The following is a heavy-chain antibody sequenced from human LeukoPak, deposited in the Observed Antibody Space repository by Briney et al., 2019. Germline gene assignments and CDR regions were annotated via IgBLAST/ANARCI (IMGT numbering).Heavy chain of an antibody. CDR1: GGSMRGYY. CDR2: IYITGDV. CDR3: ARMTAGGLHWGYLDY. D-gene: IGHD7-27*01. J-gene: IGHJ4*02. V-gene: IGHV4-59*12. Sequence: NPSETLSLTCTVSGGSMRGYYWSWIRQPPGQTLDLNGHIYITGDVNYSPSLRSRVTISIDSSKNQVSPQLSSVTAADTAVYYCARMTAGGLHWGYLDYWGQGTLVAVSS.